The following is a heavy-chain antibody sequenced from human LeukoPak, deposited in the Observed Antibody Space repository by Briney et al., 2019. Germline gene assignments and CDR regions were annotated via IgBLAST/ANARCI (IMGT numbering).Heavy chain of an antibody. J-gene: IGHJ5*02. V-gene: IGHV4-59*08. D-gene: IGHD5-18*01. CDR3: ARASTYSSNWFDP. CDR1: GGSISSYY. Sequence: SETLSLTCTVSGGSISSYYWSWIRQPPGKGLEWIGYIYYSGSTNYKSSLKSRVTISVDTSKNQFSLKLSSVTAADTAVYYCARASTYSSNWFDPWGQGTLVTVSS. CDR2: IYYSGST.